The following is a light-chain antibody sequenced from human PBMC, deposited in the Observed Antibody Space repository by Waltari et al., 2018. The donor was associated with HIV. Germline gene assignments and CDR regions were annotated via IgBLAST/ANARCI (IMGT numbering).Light chain of an antibody. CDR3: SFYGGSNILV. CDR2: EVS. J-gene: IGLJ2*01. Sequence: QSALTQPPSASGSPGQSVTISCTGASRDLGVYHYVSWYQQRPGKAPQVIISEVSKRSSGVPNRFSGSTSGNTASLTVSGLQADDEAEYFCSFYGGSNILVFGGGTKLTVL. V-gene: IGLV2-8*01. CDR1: SRDLGVYHY.